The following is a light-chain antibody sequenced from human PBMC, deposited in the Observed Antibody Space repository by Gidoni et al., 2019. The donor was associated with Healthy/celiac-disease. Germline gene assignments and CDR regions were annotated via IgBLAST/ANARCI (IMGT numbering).Light chain of an antibody. Sequence: DIQMTQSPSSLSASVGDRVTLTCRASQGIINYLAWYQQKPGKVPKLLIYAASTLQSGVPSRFRGSGSGTDFTLTISSLQPEDVATYYCQKYNSAPLTFGGGTKVEIK. CDR3: QKYNSAPLT. CDR2: AAS. CDR1: QGIINY. V-gene: IGKV1-27*01. J-gene: IGKJ4*01.